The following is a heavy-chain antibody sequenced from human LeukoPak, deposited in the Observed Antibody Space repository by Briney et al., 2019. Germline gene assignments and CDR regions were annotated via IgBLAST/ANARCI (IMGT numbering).Heavy chain of an antibody. CDR3: AKSPMYSSGWYGT. D-gene: IGHD6-19*01. Sequence: GGSLRLSCAASGFTFSSYAMSWVRQAPGKRLEWVSAISGSGGSTYYADSVKGRFTISRDNSKNTLYLQMNSLRAEDTAVYYCAKSPMYSSGWYGTWGQGTLVTVSS. V-gene: IGHV3-23*01. CDR2: ISGSGGST. CDR1: GFTFSSYA. J-gene: IGHJ5*02.